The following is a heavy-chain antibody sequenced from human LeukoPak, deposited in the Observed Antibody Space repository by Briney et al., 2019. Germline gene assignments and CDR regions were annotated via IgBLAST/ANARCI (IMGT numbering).Heavy chain of an antibody. CDR1: GYTFTSYG. V-gene: IGHV1-18*01. CDR2: ISAYNGNT. Sequence: ASVKVSCKASGYTFTSYGISWVRQAPGQGLEWMGWISAYNGNTNYAQKLQGRVTMTTDTSTSTAYMELRSLRSDDTAVYYCARVYYDFWSGRGGWFDPWGQGTLVTVSS. CDR3: ARVYYDFWSGRGGWFDP. J-gene: IGHJ5*02. D-gene: IGHD3-3*01.